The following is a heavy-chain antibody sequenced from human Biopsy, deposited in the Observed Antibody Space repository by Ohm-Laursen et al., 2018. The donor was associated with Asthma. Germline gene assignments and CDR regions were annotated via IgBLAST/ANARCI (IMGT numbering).Heavy chain of an antibody. CDR3: ARGDSSNWSHYYFDY. Sequence: SLRLSCAAPGFAVSRDYMFWVRQAPGKGLEWVSVIYSGGTSHTADSARGRFTISRDYSKNTLYLQMHSPRAEDTAVYYCARGDSSNWSHYYFDYWGQGTLVTVSS. CDR1: GFAVSRDY. D-gene: IGHD3-22*01. J-gene: IGHJ4*02. CDR2: IYSGGTS. V-gene: IGHV3-53*01.